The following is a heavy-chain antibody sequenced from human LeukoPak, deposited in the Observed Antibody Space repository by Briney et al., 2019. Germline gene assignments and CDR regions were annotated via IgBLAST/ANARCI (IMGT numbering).Heavy chain of an antibody. V-gene: IGHV4-38-2*02. CDR2: IYHSGST. CDR1: GYSISSGYY. J-gene: IGHJ4*02. Sequence: PSETLSLTCTVSGYSISSGYYWGWIRQPPGKGLEWIGSIYHSGSTYYNPSLKSRVTISVDTSKNQFSLKLSSVTAADTAVYYCARVRVGAYDYWGQGTLVTVSS. D-gene: IGHD1-26*01. CDR3: ARVRVGAYDY.